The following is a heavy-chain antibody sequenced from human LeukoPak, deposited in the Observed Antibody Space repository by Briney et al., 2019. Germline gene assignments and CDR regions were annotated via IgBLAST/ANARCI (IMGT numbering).Heavy chain of an antibody. CDR2: IRSKAYGGTT. CDR3: TRALRGPYDFWSGYLRDWYVDL. Sequence: GGSLRLSCTASGFTFGDYAMSWVRQAPGKGLEWVGFIRSKAYGGTTEYAASVKGGFTISRDDSKSIAYLQMNSLKTEDTAVYYCTRALRGPYDFWSGYLRDWYVDLWGRGTLVTVSS. D-gene: IGHD3-3*01. CDR1: GFTFGDYA. V-gene: IGHV3-49*04. J-gene: IGHJ2*01.